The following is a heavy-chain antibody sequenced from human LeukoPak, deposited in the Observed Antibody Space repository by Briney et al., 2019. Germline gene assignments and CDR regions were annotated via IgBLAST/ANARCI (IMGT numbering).Heavy chain of an antibody. CDR2: TTGRKSYI. J-gene: IGHJ3*01. D-gene: IGHD2-21*02. V-gene: IGHV3-21*01. CDR1: GFTFSDYT. CDR3: ARDDGGDFNDAFDL. Sequence: GGSLRLSCTASGFTFSDYTLNWVRQAPGKCLEWVSSTTGRKSYIFYADSVKGRFTISRDNAENSVSLQMNNLGAEDTALYYCARDDGGDFNDAFDLWGQGTMVTVSS.